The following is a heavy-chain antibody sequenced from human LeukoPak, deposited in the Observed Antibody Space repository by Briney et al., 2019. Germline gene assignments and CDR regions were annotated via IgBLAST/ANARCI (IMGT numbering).Heavy chain of an antibody. J-gene: IGHJ4*02. CDR1: GFTFSSYA. D-gene: IGHD3-10*01. Sequence: GGSLRLSCAAFGFTFSSYAINWVRQAPGQGLEWVPAISSTGSTTYYADSVKGRFTIPRDNSINTVYLQMSSLRAEDTAVYYCARGRGGSGSYYLDYWGQGTLVTVSS. CDR3: ARGRGGSGSYYLDY. V-gene: IGHV3-23*01. CDR2: ISSTGSTT.